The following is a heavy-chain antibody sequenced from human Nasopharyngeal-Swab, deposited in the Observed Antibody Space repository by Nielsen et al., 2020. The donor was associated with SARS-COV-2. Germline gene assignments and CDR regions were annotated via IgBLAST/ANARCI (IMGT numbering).Heavy chain of an antibody. V-gene: IGHV3-48*03. D-gene: IGHD5-12*01. CDR2: ISTTTATI. CDR1: GLGFSNYE. J-gene: IGHJ3*02. CDR3: AREVPYSGHDDAFDI. Sequence: GGSLRLSCAASGLGFSNYEMNWFRQAPGKGLDWISYISTTTATIYYADSVKGRFTISRDNAKNSLYLQMNSLRAEDTAVYYCAREVPYSGHDDAFDIWGQGTMVTVSA.